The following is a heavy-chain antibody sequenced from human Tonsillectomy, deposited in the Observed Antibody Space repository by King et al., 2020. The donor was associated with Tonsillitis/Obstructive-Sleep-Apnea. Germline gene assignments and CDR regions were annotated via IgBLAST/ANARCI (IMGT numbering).Heavy chain of an antibody. Sequence: QLVQSGSELKKPGASVKVSCKASGYTFTSYAMNWVRQAPGQGLEWMGWINTNTGNPTYAQGFTGRFVFSLDTSVSTAYLQISSLKAEDTAGYYCARGARLLWFREFAAGFDPWGQGTLVTVSS. D-gene: IGHD3-10*01. V-gene: IGHV7-4-1*02. J-gene: IGHJ5*02. CDR3: ARGARLLWFREFAAGFDP. CDR1: GYTFTSYA. CDR2: INTNTGNP.